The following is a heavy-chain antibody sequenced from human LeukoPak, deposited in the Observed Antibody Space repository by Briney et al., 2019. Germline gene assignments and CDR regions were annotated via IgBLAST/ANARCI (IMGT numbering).Heavy chain of an antibody. D-gene: IGHD6-6*01. Sequence: ASVKVSCKTSGYIFSSYGISWVRQAPGQGLEWMGWISAYNGHTNYAQKFQGRVTMTTDTSTSTASMELRSLRSDDTAMYYCARGSSSDRNYYYYYMDVWGEGTTVTVSS. CDR3: ARGSSSDRNYYYYYMDV. J-gene: IGHJ6*03. CDR1: GYIFSSYG. CDR2: ISAYNGHT. V-gene: IGHV1-18*01.